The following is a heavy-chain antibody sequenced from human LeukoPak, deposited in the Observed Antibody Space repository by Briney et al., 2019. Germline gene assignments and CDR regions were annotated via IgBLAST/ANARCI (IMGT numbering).Heavy chain of an antibody. J-gene: IGHJ4*02. CDR1: GFTFSSYT. Sequence: GGSLRLSCAASGFTFSSYTMSWVRQAPGKGLEWVSGISWNSGSIGYADSVKGRFTISRDNAKNSLYLQMNSLRAEDTALYYCAKDIFPYCSSTSCYNAFDYWGQGTLVTVSS. CDR2: ISWNSGSI. D-gene: IGHD2-2*02. CDR3: AKDIFPYCSSTSCYNAFDY. V-gene: IGHV3-9*01.